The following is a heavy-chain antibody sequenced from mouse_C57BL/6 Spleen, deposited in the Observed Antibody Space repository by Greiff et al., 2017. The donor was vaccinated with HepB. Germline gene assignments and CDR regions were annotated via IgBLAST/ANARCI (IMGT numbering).Heavy chain of an antibody. CDR2: IDPGDGDT. CDR3: ARDYGSSPYYFDN. V-gene: IGHV1-82*01. J-gene: IGHJ2*01. Sequence: QVQLQQPGPELVKPGASVKMSCKASGYAFTSSWMNWVKQRPGKGLEWIGRIDPGDGDTNYNGKFKGKATLTADKSSSTAYMQLSSLTSEDSAVCCCARDYGSSPYYFDNGGQGTTLTVSS. D-gene: IGHD1-1*01. CDR1: GYAFTSSW.